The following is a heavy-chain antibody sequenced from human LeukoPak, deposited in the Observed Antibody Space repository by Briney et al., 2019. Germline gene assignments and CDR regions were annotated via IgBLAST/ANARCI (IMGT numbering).Heavy chain of an antibody. CDR1: GYSFTSYW. CDR2: IDPSDSYT. D-gene: IGHD6-19*01. V-gene: IGHV5-10-1*01. J-gene: IGHJ4*02. Sequence: GESLKISCKGSGYSFTSYWISWVRQMPGKGLEWMGRIDPSDSYTNYSPSFQGHVTISADRSISTAYLQWGSLKASDTAMYYCARGVYSSGWDFDYWGQGTLVTVSS. CDR3: ARGVYSSGWDFDY.